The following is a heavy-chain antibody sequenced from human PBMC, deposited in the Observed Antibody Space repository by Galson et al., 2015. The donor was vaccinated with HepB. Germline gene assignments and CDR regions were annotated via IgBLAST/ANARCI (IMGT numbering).Heavy chain of an antibody. CDR1: GFTFSSYG. J-gene: IGHJ4*02. CDR2: IWYDGSNK. CDR3: ARDQYYDSSGYYYYYFDY. V-gene: IGHV3-33*01. D-gene: IGHD3-22*01. Sequence: SLRLSCAASGFTFSSYGMHWVRQAPGKGLEWVAVIWYDGSNKYYADSVKGRFTISRDNSKNTLYLQMNSLRAEDTAVYYCARDQYYDSSGYYYYYFDYWGQGTLVTVSS.